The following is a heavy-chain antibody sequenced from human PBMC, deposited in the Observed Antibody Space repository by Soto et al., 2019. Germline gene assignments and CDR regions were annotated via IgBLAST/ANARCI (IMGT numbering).Heavy chain of an antibody. CDR3: ARATVAVAGESDY. D-gene: IGHD6-19*01. Sequence: ESGGGLVKPGGSLSLSCAASGFTFSSYSMNWVRQAPGKGLEWVSSISSSSSYIYYADSVKGRFTISRDNAKNSLYLQMNSLRDEDTAVYYCARATVAVAGESDYWGQGTLVTVSS. CDR2: ISSSSSYI. V-gene: IGHV3-21*01. J-gene: IGHJ4*02. CDR1: GFTFSSYS.